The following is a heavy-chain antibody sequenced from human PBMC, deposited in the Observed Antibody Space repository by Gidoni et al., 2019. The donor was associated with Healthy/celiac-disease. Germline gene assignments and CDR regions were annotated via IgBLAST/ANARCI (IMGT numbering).Heavy chain of an antibody. V-gene: IGHV4-59*01. Sequence: QVQLQESGPGLVKPSETLSLTCTVSGGSISSYYWSWIRQPPGKGLEWIGYIYYSGSTNYNPSLKSRVTISVDTSKNQFSLKLSSVTAADTAVYYCARDTAYRAIDPWGQGTLVTVSS. CDR2: IYYSGST. CDR1: GGSISSYY. CDR3: ARDTAYRAIDP. D-gene: IGHD2-21*01. J-gene: IGHJ5*02.